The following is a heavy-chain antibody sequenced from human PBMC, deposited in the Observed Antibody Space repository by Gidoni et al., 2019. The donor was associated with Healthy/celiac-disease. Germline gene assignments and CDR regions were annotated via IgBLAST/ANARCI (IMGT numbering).Heavy chain of an antibody. Sequence: QVQLVESGGGVVQPGRSLRLPCAASGFTFSSYDMYWVRQAPGKGLEWVATISYDGSTKYYAESVKGRFTISRDNSKSTLYLQMNSLRAEDTAVYYCAKDGIECTGGICYNPLDYWGQGTLVTVSS. CDR2: ISYDGSTK. J-gene: IGHJ4*02. CDR1: GFTFSSYD. D-gene: IGHD2-8*02. CDR3: AKDGIECTGGICYNPLDY. V-gene: IGHV3-30*18.